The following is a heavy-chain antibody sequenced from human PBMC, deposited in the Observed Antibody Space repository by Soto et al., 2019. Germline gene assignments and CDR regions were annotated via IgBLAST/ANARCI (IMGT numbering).Heavy chain of an antibody. J-gene: IGHJ4*02. Sequence: RSLTCTVSGGSISSGGYYWSWIRQHPGKGLEWIGYIYYSGSTYYNPSLKSRVTISVDTSKNQFSLKLSSVTAADTAVYYCERMYADYYFDYWGQGTMVTVSS. D-gene: IGHD4-17*01. V-gene: IGHV4-31*03. CDR1: GGSISSGGYY. CDR3: ERMYADYYFDY. CDR2: IYYSGST.